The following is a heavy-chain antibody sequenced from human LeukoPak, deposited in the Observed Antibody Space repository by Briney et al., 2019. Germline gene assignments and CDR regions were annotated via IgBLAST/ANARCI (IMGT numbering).Heavy chain of an antibody. V-gene: IGHV3-49*03. CDR2: IRRGGYGGTT. CDR3: TRDHDFWRGLLDV. J-gene: IGHJ6*04. D-gene: IGHD3-3*01. CDR1: GFNFGDYS. Sequence: GGSLRLSCTASGFNFGDYSLSWFRQAPGVGLELVASIRRGGYGGTTEYAASVKGRFTISRDDSKSIAYLQMDSLKTEDTGVYYCTRDHDFWRGLLDVWGKGTTVTVSS.